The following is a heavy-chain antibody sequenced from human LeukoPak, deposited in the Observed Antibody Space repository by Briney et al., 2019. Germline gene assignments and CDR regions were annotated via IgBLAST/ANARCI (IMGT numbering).Heavy chain of an antibody. V-gene: IGHV4-38-2*02. CDR2: IYHSGST. CDR1: GYSISSGYY. CDR3: ARVSYYDSSGYYSGTAFDI. Sequence: PSETLSLTCTVSGYSISSGYYWGWIRQPPGKGLDWIGSIYHSGSTNYNPSLKSLVTISVDTSKNQFSLKLSSVTAADTAVYYCARVSYYDSSGYYSGTAFDIWGQGTMVTVSS. D-gene: IGHD3-22*01. J-gene: IGHJ3*02.